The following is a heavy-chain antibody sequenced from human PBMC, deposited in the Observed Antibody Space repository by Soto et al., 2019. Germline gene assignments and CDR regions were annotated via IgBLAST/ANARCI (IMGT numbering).Heavy chain of an antibody. V-gene: IGHV4-30-4*01. D-gene: IGHD3-16*02. CDR1: GGSISSGDYY. J-gene: IGHJ4*02. CDR3: ASYSTGELSLFDY. CDR2: IYYSGST. Sequence: QVQLQESGPGLVKPSQTLSLTCTVSGGSISSGDYYWSWIRQPPGKGLEWIGYIYYSGSTYYNPSLTSRVTISVDTSKNQFSLKLSSVTAADTAVYYCASYSTGELSLFDYWGQGTLVTVSS.